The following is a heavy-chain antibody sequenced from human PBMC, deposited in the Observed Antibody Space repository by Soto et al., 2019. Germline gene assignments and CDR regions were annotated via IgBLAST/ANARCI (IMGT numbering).Heavy chain of an antibody. CDR3: ARDRSHVGFDY. J-gene: IGHJ4*02. V-gene: IGHV4-34*01. D-gene: IGHD1-26*01. Sequence: SETLSLTCAVYGGSFSGYYWSWIRQPPGKGLEWIGEINHSGSTNYNPSLKSRVTISVDTSKNQFSLKLSSVTAADTAVYYCARDRSHVGFDYWGQGTLVTSPQ. CDR1: GGSFSGYY. CDR2: INHSGST.